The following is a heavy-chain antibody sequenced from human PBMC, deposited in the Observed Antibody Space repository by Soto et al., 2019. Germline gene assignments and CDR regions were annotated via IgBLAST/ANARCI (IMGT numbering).Heavy chain of an antibody. D-gene: IGHD3-9*01. Sequence: GASVKVSCKASGYTFTSYGISWVRQAPGQGLEWMGWISAYNGNTNYAQKLQGRVTTTTDTSTSTAYMELRSLRSDDTAVYYCARDRHIVLRYFDWLSPNDYWGQGTLVTVSS. CDR1: GYTFTSYG. J-gene: IGHJ4*02. V-gene: IGHV1-18*01. CDR3: ARDRHIVLRYFDWLSPNDY. CDR2: ISAYNGNT.